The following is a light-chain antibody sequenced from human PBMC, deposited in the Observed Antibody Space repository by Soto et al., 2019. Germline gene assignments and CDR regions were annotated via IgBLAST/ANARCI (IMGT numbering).Light chain of an antibody. V-gene: IGKV3-20*01. CDR3: QQYGRSPYT. CDR2: DAA. J-gene: IGKJ2*01. Sequence: EIVLTQSPGPLSFSPGERATLSCRASQSVSSGYLAWYQQKPGQAPRLLIHDAANRAIGIPDRFSGSGSGTDFTLTISRLEPEDFAVYYCQQYGRSPYTFGQGTKLEIK. CDR1: QSVSSGY.